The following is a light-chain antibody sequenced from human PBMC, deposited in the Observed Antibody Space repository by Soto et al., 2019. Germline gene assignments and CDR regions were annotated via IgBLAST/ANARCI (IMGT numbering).Light chain of an antibody. CDR3: CSYAGSYTLV. J-gene: IGLJ2*01. CDR1: SRDVGGYNY. Sequence: HSVLTQPRSVSGSPGQSVTISCTGTSRDVGGYNYVSWYQQHPGKAPKVIIYDVSKRPSGVPDRFSGSKSGNTASLTISGLQAEDEADYYCCSYAGSYTLVFGGGTKLTVL. CDR2: DVS. V-gene: IGLV2-11*01.